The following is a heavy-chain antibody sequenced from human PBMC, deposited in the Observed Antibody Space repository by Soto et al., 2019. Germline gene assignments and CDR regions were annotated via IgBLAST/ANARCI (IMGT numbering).Heavy chain of an antibody. CDR3: VMGEGYYYGSGTQVGAFDI. CDR2: ISYDGSNK. J-gene: IGHJ3*02. CDR1: GLTFSSSA. D-gene: IGHD3-10*01. V-gene: IGHV3-30-3*01. Sequence: GGSLRLSCAASGLTFSSSAMHWVRQAPGKGLEWVAVISYDGSNKYYADSVKGRFTISRDNSKNTLYLQMNSLRAEDTAVYYCVMGEGYYYGSGTQVGAFDIWGQGTMVTVSS.